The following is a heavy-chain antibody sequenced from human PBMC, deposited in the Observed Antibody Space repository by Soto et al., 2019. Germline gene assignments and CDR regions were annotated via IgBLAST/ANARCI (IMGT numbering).Heavy chain of an antibody. CDR1: GYTFTSYC. CDR2: ISAYNGNT. V-gene: IGHV1-18*01. CDR3: ASKGPGGQQWLGSYYYYGMDV. Sequence: SSVKVSCKASGYTFTSYCISWVRQAPGQGLEWMGWISAYNGNTNYAQKLQGRVTMTTDTSTSTAYMELRSLRSDDTAVYYCASKGPGGQQWLGSYYYYGMDVWGQGTTVTVSS. D-gene: IGHD6-19*01. J-gene: IGHJ6*02.